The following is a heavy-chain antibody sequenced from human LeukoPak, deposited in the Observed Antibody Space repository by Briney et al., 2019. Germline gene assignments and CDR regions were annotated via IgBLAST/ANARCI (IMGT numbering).Heavy chain of an antibody. CDR1: GGSISSSSYY. CDR2: FHYSGST. Sequence: SETLSLTCSVSGGSISSSSYYWGWIRQPPGKGPEWIGTFHYSGSTYYNPSLKSRVTISVNLSKNQFSPKLISVTAADTAVYYCARLYRKTYKWNDQPDYWGQGTLVTVSS. CDR3: ARLYRKTYKWNDQPDY. V-gene: IGHV4-39*07. J-gene: IGHJ4*02. D-gene: IGHD1-20*01.